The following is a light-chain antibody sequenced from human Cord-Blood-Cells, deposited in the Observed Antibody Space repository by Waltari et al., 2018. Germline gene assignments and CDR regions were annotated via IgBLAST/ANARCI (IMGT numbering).Light chain of an antibody. J-gene: IGKJ2*01. V-gene: IGKV1-9*01. Sequence: DMQLTPSPSFLSASVGDRVTITCPASQGISNYLDWYQQKPGKAPKLLIYAASTLQSGVPSRFSGSGSGIEFTLTISSLQPEDFATYYCQQLNSYPYTFGQGTKLEIK. CDR3: QQLNSYPYT. CDR2: AAS. CDR1: QGISNY.